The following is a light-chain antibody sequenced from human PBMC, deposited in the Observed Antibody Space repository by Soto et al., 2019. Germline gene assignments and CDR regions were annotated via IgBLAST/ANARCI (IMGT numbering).Light chain of an antibody. V-gene: IGKV1-5*03. CDR2: KAS. J-gene: IGKJ4*01. Sequence: DIQMTLSPSTLSAYVRDRVTIHCRASQSVSSWLAWFQQKPGKAPKLLIYKASNLQSGVSSRFSGGGSGTEFTLTIRSLQPDDFAMYYCQQYGYLVTFGGGTKVDIK. CDR1: QSVSSW. CDR3: QQYGYLVT.